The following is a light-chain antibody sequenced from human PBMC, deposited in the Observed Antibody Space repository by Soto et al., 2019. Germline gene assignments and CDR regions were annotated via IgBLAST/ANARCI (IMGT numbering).Light chain of an antibody. CDR3: QFFGSSRYT. CDR1: QSISSNY. J-gene: IGKJ2*01. V-gene: IGKV3-20*01. Sequence: EIVLTQSPGILSLSPGERATLACRASQSISSNYLAWYQQKPGQAPRLLIYGTSSRATGIPDRFSGSGSGTAFTLPSSRLEPEDFAVYYCQFFGSSRYTFGQGTKLEIK. CDR2: GTS.